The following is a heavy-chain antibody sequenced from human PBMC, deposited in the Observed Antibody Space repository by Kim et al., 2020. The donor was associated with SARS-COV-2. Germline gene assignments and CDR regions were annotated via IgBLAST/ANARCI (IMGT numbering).Heavy chain of an antibody. J-gene: IGHJ4*02. Sequence: YIPSLKSRVTISVDKSKNQFSLKLSSVTAADTAVYYCASIAVAGTGGVDYWGQGTLVTVSS. V-gene: IGHV4-4*02. D-gene: IGHD6-19*01. CDR3: ASIAVAGTGGVDY.